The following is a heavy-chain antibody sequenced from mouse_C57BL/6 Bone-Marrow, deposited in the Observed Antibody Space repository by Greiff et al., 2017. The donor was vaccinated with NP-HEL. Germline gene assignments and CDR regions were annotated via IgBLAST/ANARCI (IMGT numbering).Heavy chain of an antibody. CDR1: GYTFTSYW. Sequence: VQLQQPGAELVKPGASVKMSCKASGYTFTSYWITWVKQRPGQGLEWIGDIYPGSGSTNYNEKFKSKATLTVDTSSSTAYMQLSSLTSEDSAFYYCARFYDCGAWFAYWGQGTLVTVSA. V-gene: IGHV1-55*01. J-gene: IGHJ3*01. D-gene: IGHD2-3*01. CDR2: IYPGSGST. CDR3: ARFYDCGAWFAY.